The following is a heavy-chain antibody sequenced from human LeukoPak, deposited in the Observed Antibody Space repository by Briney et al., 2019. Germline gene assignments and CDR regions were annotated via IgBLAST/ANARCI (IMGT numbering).Heavy chain of an antibody. J-gene: IGHJ4*02. CDR2: ISSNGNDK. CDR3: TTKVIRGNSGDDYGD. V-gene: IGHV3-30*03. D-gene: IGHD5-12*01. Sequence: GGCLRLSCAASGVTFSNYGMHWVRQAPGKGLEGVALISSNGNDKLYGDSVKGRFTISRDDSKSTLYLQMNSLRVEDTAVYYCTTKVIRGNSGDDYGDWGQGTLVTVSS. CDR1: GVTFSNYG.